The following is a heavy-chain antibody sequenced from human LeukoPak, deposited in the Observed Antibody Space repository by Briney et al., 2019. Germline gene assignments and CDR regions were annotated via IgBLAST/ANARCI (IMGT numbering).Heavy chain of an antibody. D-gene: IGHD2-15*01. CDR2: IYPGASDT. Sequence: GESLKISCKGSGYSFTSYWIGWVRQMPGKGLEWMGIIYPGASDTRYSPSFQGQVTISADKSISTAYLQWSSLKASDTAMYYCARSCSGGSCYYYYGMDVWGQGTTVTVSS. V-gene: IGHV5-51*01. J-gene: IGHJ6*02. CDR3: ARSCSGGSCYYYYGMDV. CDR1: GYSFTSYW.